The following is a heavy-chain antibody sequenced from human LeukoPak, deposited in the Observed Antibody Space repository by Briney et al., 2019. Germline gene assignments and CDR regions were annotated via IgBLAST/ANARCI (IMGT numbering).Heavy chain of an antibody. J-gene: IGHJ4*02. Sequence: GGSLRLSCAASGSTFSSYVMHWVRQAPGKGLEWVAVIWYDGSNKYYADPVKGRFTISRDNSKNTLYLQMNSLRAEDTAAYYCARDLSTYYYDSSGPFDYWGQGTLVTVSS. CDR2: IWYDGSNK. CDR1: GSTFSSYV. V-gene: IGHV3-33*01. D-gene: IGHD3-22*01. CDR3: ARDLSTYYYDSSGPFDY.